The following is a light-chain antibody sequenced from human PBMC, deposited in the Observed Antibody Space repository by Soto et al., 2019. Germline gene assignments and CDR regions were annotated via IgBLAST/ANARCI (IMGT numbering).Light chain of an antibody. Sequence: QSALTQPVSVSGSPGQSITIPCTGTSSDIGAYDSVSWYQQYPGKAPKLIIYDVANRPSGVSDRLSGSKSGNTASLTISGLQAEDEDDYYCRSYTTFSTLVLGGGTKLTVL. CDR2: DVA. V-gene: IGLV2-14*01. J-gene: IGLJ3*02. CDR3: RSYTTFSTLV. CDR1: SSDIGAYDS.